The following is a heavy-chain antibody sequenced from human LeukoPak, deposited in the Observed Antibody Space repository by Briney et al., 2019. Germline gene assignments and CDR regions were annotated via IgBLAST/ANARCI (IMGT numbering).Heavy chain of an antibody. Sequence: SETLSLTCAVYGGTFSGYYWNWIRHSSGKGLEWIGEINYSGSTNYNPSLKSRVIISVDTSKNQFSLKLSSVTAADTAVYYCARAPYSSSSWRYYFDYWGQGTLVTVSS. CDR1: GGTFSGYY. CDR3: ARAPYSSSSWRYYFDY. D-gene: IGHD6-6*01. J-gene: IGHJ4*02. CDR2: INYSGST. V-gene: IGHV4-34*01.